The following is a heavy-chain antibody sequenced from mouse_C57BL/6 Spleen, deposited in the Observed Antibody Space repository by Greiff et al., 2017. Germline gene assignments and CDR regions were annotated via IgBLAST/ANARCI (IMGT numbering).Heavy chain of an antibody. J-gene: IGHJ2*01. D-gene: IGHD2-4*01. V-gene: IGHV14-2*01. CDR1: GFNINDPY. CDR2: IDPEVGEA. Sequence: VQLQQSGAALVKPGASVKLSCTASGFNINDPYMHWVKQRTEQGLSWIGRIDPEVGEAKYAPQFQGKATMTADTSSKTAYLQLSSLTSEDTAVYYCARGDYDYAYYFDYWGQGTTL. CDR3: ARGDYDYAYYFDY.